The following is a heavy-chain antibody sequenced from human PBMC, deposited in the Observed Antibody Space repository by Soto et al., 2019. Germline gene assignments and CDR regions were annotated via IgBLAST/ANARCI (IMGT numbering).Heavy chain of an antibody. J-gene: IGHJ4*02. CDR1: GGSFSGYY. Sequence: QVQLQQWGARLLKSSETLSLTCAVYGGSFSGYYWSWIRQPPGKGLEWIGEINHSGSTNYNPSLKSRDTIPVDTSKNQCSLKLSSVTAADTAVYYCARGVVYGSGSTFDYCGQGTLVTVSS. CDR3: ARGVVYGSGSTFDY. CDR2: INHSGST. V-gene: IGHV4-34*01. D-gene: IGHD3-10*01.